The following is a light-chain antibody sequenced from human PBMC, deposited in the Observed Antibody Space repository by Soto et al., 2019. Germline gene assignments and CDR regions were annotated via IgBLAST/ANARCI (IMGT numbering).Light chain of an antibody. CDR3: QQYNSYSWT. CDR1: QSISSW. Sequence: DIQMTQSPSTLSASVGDRVTITCRASQSISSWLAWYQQKPGKAPKLLIYDASSLVSGVPSSFSGSGAGTEFTLTISSLQPDDFATYYCQQYNSYSWTFGQGTKVEIK. CDR2: DAS. V-gene: IGKV1-5*01. J-gene: IGKJ1*01.